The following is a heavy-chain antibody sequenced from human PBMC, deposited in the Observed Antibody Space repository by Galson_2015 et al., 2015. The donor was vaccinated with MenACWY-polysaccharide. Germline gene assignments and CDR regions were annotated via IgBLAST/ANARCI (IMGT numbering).Heavy chain of an antibody. V-gene: IGHV3-74*01. D-gene: IGHD2-2*01. J-gene: IGHJ6*02. Sequence: SLRLSCAASGFTFSRYWVHWLRQAPGKGLVWVSRINGDGNSTNCADSVKGRFTISRDNAKNTLYLQMNSLRAEDTAVYYCARDYCSRTSCSGMDVWGQGTTVTVSS. CDR2: INGDGNST. CDR3: ARDYCSRTSCSGMDV. CDR1: GFTFSRYW.